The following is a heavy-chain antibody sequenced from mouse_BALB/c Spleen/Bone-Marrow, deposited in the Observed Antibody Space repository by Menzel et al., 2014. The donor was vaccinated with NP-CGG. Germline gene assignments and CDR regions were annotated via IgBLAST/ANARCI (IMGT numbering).Heavy chain of an antibody. Sequence: VQLQQPGPGLVKPSQSLSLTATATGSSITRVYAWHWIRQFPENKLEWLGYITYSDNTNYNPSLKSRISITRDASKNQFFLQLNSVTTEDTATYYCARSTMRGAMDYWGQGTSVTVSS. V-gene: IGHV3-2*02. CDR1: GSSITRVYA. CDR3: ARSTMRGAMDY. J-gene: IGHJ4*01. CDR2: ITYSDNT. D-gene: IGHD2-4*01.